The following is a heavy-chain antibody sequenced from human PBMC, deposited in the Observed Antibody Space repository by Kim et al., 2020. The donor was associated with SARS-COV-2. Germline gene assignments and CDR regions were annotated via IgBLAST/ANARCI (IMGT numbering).Heavy chain of an antibody. J-gene: IGHJ4*03. CDR3: TKPLATGYF. Sequence: SETLSPACSVSGGPISSSSPYWVWTRQPPGKGLEFIGYIYTDGSTFFNPSLRSRLTMSQDTSKNHFSLRLSSVTAADTAVYYCTKPLATGYF. CDR1: GGPISSSSPY. V-gene: IGHV4-39*01. CDR2: IYTDGST.